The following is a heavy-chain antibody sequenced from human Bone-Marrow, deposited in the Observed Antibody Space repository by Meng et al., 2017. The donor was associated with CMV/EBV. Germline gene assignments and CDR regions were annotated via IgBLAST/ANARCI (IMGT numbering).Heavy chain of an antibody. CDR1: GFTFSSYS. D-gene: IGHD7-27*01. J-gene: IGHJ4*02. CDR2: ISSSSIYI. CDR3: ARDSQGHLGIGYFDY. Sequence: GGSLRLSCAASGFTFSSYSMNWVRQAPGKGLEWVSSISSSSIYIYYADSVKGRFTISRDNAKNSLYLQMNSLRAEDTAVYYCARDSQGHLGIGYFDYWGQGTLVTVSS. V-gene: IGHV3-21*01.